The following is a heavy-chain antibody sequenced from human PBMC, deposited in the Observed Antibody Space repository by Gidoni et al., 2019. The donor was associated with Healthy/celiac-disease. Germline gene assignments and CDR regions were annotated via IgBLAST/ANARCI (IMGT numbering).Heavy chain of an antibody. J-gene: IGHJ6*04. D-gene: IGHD3-10*01. CDR2: INSDGSST. CDR1: GLTCSSYW. V-gene: IGHV3-74*01. CDR3: ARGGGSMDV. Sequence: EVQLVGSGGGLVQPVGTLRLSCAASGLTCSSYWMHWVRQAPGKGLVCVSRINSDGSSTSYADSVSGRFTISRDNAKNTLYLQMNSLRAEDTAVYYCARGGGSMDVWGKGTTVTVSS.